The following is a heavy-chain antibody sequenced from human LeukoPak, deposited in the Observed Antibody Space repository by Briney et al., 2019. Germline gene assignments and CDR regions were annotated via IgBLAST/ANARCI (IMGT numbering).Heavy chain of an antibody. CDR3: AKDPYRASSGLVDY. D-gene: IGHD5-12*01. CDR1: GGSSIGSGGYY. Sequence: TSETLSLTCTVSGGSSIGSGGYYWTWIRQHPEKGLEWIGYFYHRASYNPSLKSRVTISVDTSKNQFSLSLASVTAADTAVYYCAKDPYRASSGLVDYWGQGTLVTVSS. CDR2: FYHRA. V-gene: IGHV4-31*03. J-gene: IGHJ4*02.